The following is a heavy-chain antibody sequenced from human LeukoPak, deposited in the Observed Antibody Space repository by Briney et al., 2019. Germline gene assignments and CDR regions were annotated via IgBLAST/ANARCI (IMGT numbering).Heavy chain of an antibody. CDR1: GYTFTSYY. CDR2: INPSGGST. J-gene: IGHJ4*02. CDR3: ARGYDYVWGSYRAHFDY. V-gene: IGHV1-46*01. Sequence: ASVKVSCKASGYTFTSYYMHWVRQAPGQGLEWMGIINPSGGSTSYAQKFQGRVTMTRDTSASTVYMELSSLRSEDTAVYYCARGYDYVWGSYRAHFDYWGQGTLVTVSS. D-gene: IGHD3-16*02.